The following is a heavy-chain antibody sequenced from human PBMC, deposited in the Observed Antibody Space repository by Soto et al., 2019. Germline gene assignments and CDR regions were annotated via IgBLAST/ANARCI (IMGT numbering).Heavy chain of an antibody. D-gene: IGHD2-15*01. CDR1: GFTFSSYG. J-gene: IGHJ6*02. CDR2: ISYDGSNK. V-gene: IGHV3-30*18. CDR3: AKEYSSRGYYSYGMDV. Sequence: GGSLRLSCAASGFTFSSYGMHWVRQAPGKGLEWVAVISYDGSNKYYADSVKGRFTISRDNSKNTLYLQMNSLRAEDTAVYYCAKEYSSRGYYSYGMDVWGQGTTVTVSS.